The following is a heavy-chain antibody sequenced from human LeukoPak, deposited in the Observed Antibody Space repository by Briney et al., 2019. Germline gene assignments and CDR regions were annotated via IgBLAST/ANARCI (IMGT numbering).Heavy chain of an antibody. V-gene: IGHV3-30*18. CDR1: GFTFSSCG. CDR3: AKDRYDSSGHGDY. CDR2: ISYDGSNK. D-gene: IGHD3-22*01. J-gene: IGHJ4*02. Sequence: GGSLRLSCAASGFTFSSCGMHWVRQAPGKGLEWVAVISYDGSNKYYADSVKGRFTISRDNSKNTLYLQMNSLRAEDTAVYYCAKDRYDSSGHGDYWGQGTLVTVSS.